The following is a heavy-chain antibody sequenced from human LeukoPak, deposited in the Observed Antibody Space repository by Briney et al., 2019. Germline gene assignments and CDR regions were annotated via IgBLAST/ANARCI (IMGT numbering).Heavy chain of an antibody. D-gene: IGHD5-18*01. CDR3: ARDGYSYGHAY. CDR1: GGSISSYY. Sequence: SETLSLTCTVSGGSISSYYWSWIRQPAGKGLESIGHISTSGSTNYNPSLKSRVTMSVDTSKNQFSLKLSSVTPADTAVYYCARDGYSYGHAYWGQGTLVTVSS. CDR2: ISTSGST. J-gene: IGHJ4*02. V-gene: IGHV4-4*07.